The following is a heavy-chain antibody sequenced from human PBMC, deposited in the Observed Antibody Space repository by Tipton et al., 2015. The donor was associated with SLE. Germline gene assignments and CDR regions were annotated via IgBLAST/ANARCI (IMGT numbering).Heavy chain of an antibody. Sequence: TLSLTCTVSGASINSNYWTWIRQPPGKGLEWIGYLYTSGTTKYNPSLQSRVTISVDTPKNQFSLKLSSVTAADTAVYYCARVKSIFGVVIIDYWGQGTLVTVSS. CDR1: GASINSNY. CDR2: LYTSGTT. D-gene: IGHD3-3*01. V-gene: IGHV4-4*08. CDR3: ARVKSIFGVVIIDY. J-gene: IGHJ4*02.